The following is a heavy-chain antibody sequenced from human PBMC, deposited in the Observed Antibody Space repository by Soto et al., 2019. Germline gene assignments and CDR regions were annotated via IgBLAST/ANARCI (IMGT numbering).Heavy chain of an antibody. D-gene: IGHD3-22*01. CDR2: INANSGGT. V-gene: IGHV1-2*04. J-gene: IGHJ6*02. Sequence: QVQLVQSGAEVKMPGASVKVSCKASGYTFTGYYMHWVRQAPGQGLEWMGRINANSGGTKYAQNCRGCVTMTRDTCIRTAYMELSRVNADDTAVYCCARGSPEGSGWPVGMEVWGQGTTVTVSS. CDR3: ARGSPEGSGWPVGMEV. CDR1: GYTFTGYY.